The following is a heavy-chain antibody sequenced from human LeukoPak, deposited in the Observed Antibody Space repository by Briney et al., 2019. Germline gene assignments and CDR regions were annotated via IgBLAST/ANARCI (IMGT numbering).Heavy chain of an antibody. CDR3: ARNADPYYGDAAPDY. CDR2: ISSSSSYI. V-gene: IGHV3-21*01. Sequence: GRSLRLSCAASGFTFDDYAKHWVRQAPGKGLEWVSSISSSSSYIYYADSVKGRFTISRDNAKNSLYLQMNSLRAEDTAVYYCARNADPYYGDAAPDYWGQGTLVTVSS. D-gene: IGHD4-17*01. J-gene: IGHJ4*02. CDR1: GFTFDDYA.